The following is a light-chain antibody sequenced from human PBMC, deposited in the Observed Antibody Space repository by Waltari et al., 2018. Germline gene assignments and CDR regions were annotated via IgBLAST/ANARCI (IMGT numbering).Light chain of an antibody. Sequence: EIVLTQSPGTLSLSLGERATLSCRASQSVSSSYLAWYQQKPGQAPRLLIYGASSRDTGIPERFSGSGSGTDFTLTISRLEPEDFAVYYCQQYGSSPWTFGQGTKVEI. J-gene: IGKJ1*01. CDR2: GAS. CDR3: QQYGSSPWT. CDR1: QSVSSSY. V-gene: IGKV3-20*01.